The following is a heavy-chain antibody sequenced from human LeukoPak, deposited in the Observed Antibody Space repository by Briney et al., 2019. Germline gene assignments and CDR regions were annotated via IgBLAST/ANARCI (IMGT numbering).Heavy chain of an antibody. V-gene: IGHV4-38-2*02. CDR2: IYHSGST. Sequence: SETLSLTCTVSGYSISSGYYRGWIRQPRGEGLEWIGIIYHSGSTYYNPSLKSRVTISVDTSKNQFSLKLSSATAADAAVYYCARDDPAIAAAGTFDYWGQGTLVTVSS. CDR1: GYSISSGYY. CDR3: ARDDPAIAAAGTFDY. J-gene: IGHJ4*02. D-gene: IGHD6-13*01.